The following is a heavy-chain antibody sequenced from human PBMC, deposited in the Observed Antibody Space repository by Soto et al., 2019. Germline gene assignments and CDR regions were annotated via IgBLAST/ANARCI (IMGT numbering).Heavy chain of an antibody. CDR1: GYIFTKYG. J-gene: IGHJ4*02. CDR2: IHAYNGDA. CDR3: ASDSNEDCIGSRCPYFDY. Sequence: QVQLVQSGAEVKKPGASVKVSCEASGYIFTKYGISWVRQAPGQGLEWMGWIHAYNGDANSARDLEGRVTMTTATSTNTAYMELRSLRSDDTAVYYCASDSNEDCIGSRCPYFDYWGQGTPVTVSS. D-gene: IGHD2-2*01. V-gene: IGHV1-18*01.